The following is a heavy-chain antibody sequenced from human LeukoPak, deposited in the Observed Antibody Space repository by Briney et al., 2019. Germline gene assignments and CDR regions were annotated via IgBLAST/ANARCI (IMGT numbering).Heavy chain of an antibody. Sequence: GGSLRLSCTASGFTFGDYAMSWVRQAPGKGLEWVSYITRSSSARYYADAVKGRFTISRDNAKNSLYLQMNSLRAEDTAVYYCATQWELHPAFWGQGTLVTVSS. CDR1: GFTFGDYA. D-gene: IGHD1-26*01. V-gene: IGHV3-48*01. CDR2: ITRSSSAR. J-gene: IGHJ4*02. CDR3: ATQWELHPAF.